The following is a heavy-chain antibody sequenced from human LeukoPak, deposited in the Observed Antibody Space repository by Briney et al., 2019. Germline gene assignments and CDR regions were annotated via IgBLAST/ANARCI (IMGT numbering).Heavy chain of an antibody. CDR1: GGSFNGYY. D-gene: IGHD3-10*01. CDR3: ARAITMVRGVRRYYGMDV. CDR2: INHSGST. Sequence: SETLSLTCAVYGGSFNGYYWTWIRQPPGKGLEWIGEINHSGSTNYNPSLKSRVTISVDTSKNQFSLKLSSVTAADTAVYYCARAITMVRGVRRYYGMDVWGKGTTVTVSS. V-gene: IGHV4-34*01. J-gene: IGHJ6*04.